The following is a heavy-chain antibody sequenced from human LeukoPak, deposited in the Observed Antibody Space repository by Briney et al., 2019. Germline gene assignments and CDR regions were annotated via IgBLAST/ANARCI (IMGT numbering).Heavy chain of an antibody. J-gene: IGHJ6*03. CDR3: ARGMTPYYYYMDV. CDR2: IYYSGST. CDR1: GGSISSGGYY. V-gene: IGHV4-31*03. Sequence: TLSLTCTVSGGSISSGGYYWSWIRQHPGKGLEWIGYIYYSGSTYYNPSLKSRVTISADTSKNQFSLKLSSVTAADTAVYYCARGMTPYYYYMDVWGKGTTVTVSS.